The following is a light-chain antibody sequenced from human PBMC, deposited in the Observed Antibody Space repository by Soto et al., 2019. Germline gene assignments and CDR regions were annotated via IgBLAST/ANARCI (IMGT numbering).Light chain of an antibody. J-gene: IGLJ1*01. CDR2: EVT. CDR1: TTDVGGYNY. V-gene: IGLV2-14*01. CDR3: SSYASSRNFV. Sequence: QSALTQPASVSGSPGQSITISCSGTTTDVGGYNYVSWYQHHPGKAPQLIIYEVTKRPSGVSDRFSGSRSGYTASLTISGLQAEDEADYYCSSYASSRNFVFGTGNKVTVL.